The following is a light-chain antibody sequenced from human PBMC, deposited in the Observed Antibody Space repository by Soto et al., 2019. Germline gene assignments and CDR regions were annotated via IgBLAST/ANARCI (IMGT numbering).Light chain of an antibody. Sequence: DIQMTQSPSSLSASVGDRVTITCRASQNISNWLVWYQQRPEKAPKSLIFTASNLESGVPSRFXXXXXXTDXTXXIIXXQXXXXXTYYCQQYATYPVTFGGGTKVEI. J-gene: IGKJ4*01. CDR2: TAS. V-gene: IGKV1D-16*01. CDR1: QNISNW. CDR3: QQYATYPVT.